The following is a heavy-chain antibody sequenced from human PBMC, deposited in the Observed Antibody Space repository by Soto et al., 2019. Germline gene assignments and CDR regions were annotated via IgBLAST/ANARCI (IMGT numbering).Heavy chain of an antibody. J-gene: IGHJ4*02. Sequence: GGSLRLSCAASGFTFSDYYMSWTRQAPGKGLEWVSHISSSSSHTNYADSVKGRFTISRDNAKNSLYLQMNNLRAEDTAVYYCARGGGSAQLWFGELLPFDYWGQGTLVTVSS. CDR1: GFTFSDYY. CDR3: ARGGGSAQLWFGELLPFDY. D-gene: IGHD3-10*01. CDR2: ISSSSSHT. V-gene: IGHV3-11*05.